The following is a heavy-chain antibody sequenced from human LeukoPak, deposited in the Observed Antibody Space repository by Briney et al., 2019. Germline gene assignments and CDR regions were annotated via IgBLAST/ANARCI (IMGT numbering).Heavy chain of an antibody. D-gene: IGHD5-24*01. CDR2: ISSSGSYI. CDR1: TFTFSSYT. CDR3: AKVIREVDMSYDY. V-gene: IGHV3-21*04. J-gene: IGHJ4*02. Sequence: GGSLRLSCAASTFTFSSYTMNWVRQAPGTGLEWVSSISSSGSYIYYADSVKGRFTISRDNSKNTLYLQMNSLRAEDTAVYYCAKVIREVDMSYDYWGQGALVTVSS.